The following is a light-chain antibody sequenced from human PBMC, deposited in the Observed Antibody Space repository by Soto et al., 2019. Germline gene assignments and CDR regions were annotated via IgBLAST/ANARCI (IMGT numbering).Light chain of an antibody. CDR2: AVS. CDR1: QGISKK. CDR3: QQYNNWPFS. Sequence: IVMTQSPATLSVAPGGRVTFSCRASQGISKKVAWYQHKPGQAPRLLISAVSIRATGVPARFSATGSETDFTLTISGLQSEDSAVYFCQQYNNWPFSFGQGTRWIS. J-gene: IGKJ1*01. V-gene: IGKV3-15*01.